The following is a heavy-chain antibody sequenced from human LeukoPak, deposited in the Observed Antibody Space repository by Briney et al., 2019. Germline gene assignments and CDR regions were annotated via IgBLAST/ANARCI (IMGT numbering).Heavy chain of an antibody. D-gene: IGHD2-2*01. CDR1: GGSFSGYY. V-gene: IGHV4-34*01. CDR2: INHSGST. Sequence: SETLSLTCAVYGGSFSGYYWSWIRQPPGKGLEWIGEINHSGSTNYNPSLKSRVTISVDTSKNQFSLKLSSATAADTAVYYCARTSSSPSSAIFDYWGQGTLVTVSS. CDR3: ARTSSSPSSAIFDY. J-gene: IGHJ4*02.